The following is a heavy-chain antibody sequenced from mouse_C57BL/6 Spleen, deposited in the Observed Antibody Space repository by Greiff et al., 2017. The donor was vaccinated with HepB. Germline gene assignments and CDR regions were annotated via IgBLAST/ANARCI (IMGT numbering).Heavy chain of an antibody. CDR3: ARSRVITPDYFDY. CDR1: GYTFTDYN. CDR2: INPNNGGT. Sequence: EVQLQQSGPELVKPGASVKIPCKASGYTFTDYNMDWVKQSHGKSLEWIGDINPNNGGTIYNQKFKGKATLTIDKSSSTAYMELRSLTSEDTAVYYCARSRVITPDYFDYWGQGTTLTVSS. D-gene: IGHD1-1*01. V-gene: IGHV1-18*01. J-gene: IGHJ2*01.